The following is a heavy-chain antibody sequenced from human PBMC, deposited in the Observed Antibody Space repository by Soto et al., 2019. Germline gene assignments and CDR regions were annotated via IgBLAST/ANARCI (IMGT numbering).Heavy chain of an antibody. CDR1: GFTFDDYA. Sequence: EVQLVESGGGLVQPGGSLRLSCAASGFTFDDYAMHWVRQAPGKGLEWVSGINWNSDTIGYADSVMGRFTVSRDNAKGSLLLQMSSLRAEDTAVYFCAMSNSNDLYYHFESWGQGTPVTVSS. D-gene: IGHD3-22*01. CDR3: AMSNSNDLYYHFES. V-gene: IGHV3-9*01. CDR2: INWNSDTI. J-gene: IGHJ4*02.